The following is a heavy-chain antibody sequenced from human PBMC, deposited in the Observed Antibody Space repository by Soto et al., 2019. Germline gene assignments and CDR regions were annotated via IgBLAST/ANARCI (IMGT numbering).Heavy chain of an antibody. CDR3: ARGHCSSSSCQNWFDP. D-gene: IGHD2-2*01. Sequence: SETLSLTCAVYGGSFSGYYWSWIRQPPGKGLEWIGEINHSGSTNYNPSLKSRVTISVDTSKNQFSLKLSSVTAADTAVYYCARGHCSSSSCQNWFDPWGQGTLVTVSS. CDR2: INHSGST. CDR1: GGSFSGYY. V-gene: IGHV4-34*01. J-gene: IGHJ5*02.